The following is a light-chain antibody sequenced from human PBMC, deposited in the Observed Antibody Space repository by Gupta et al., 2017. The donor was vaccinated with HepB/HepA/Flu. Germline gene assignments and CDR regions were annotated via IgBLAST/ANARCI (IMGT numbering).Light chain of an antibody. CDR1: QSISSW. J-gene: IGKJ2*04. CDR2: KAS. Sequence: DIQMTQSPSTLSASIGDRVTITCRASQSISSWLAWYQQKPGKAPKLLIYKASSLESGVPSRFSGSGSGTEFTLTISSLQPDDFATYYCQQYDSHLCSFGQGTNLEIK. CDR3: QQYDSHLCS. V-gene: IGKV1-5*03.